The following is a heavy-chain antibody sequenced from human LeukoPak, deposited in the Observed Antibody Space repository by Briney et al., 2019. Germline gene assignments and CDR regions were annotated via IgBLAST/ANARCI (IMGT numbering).Heavy chain of an antibody. CDR3: ASSGTSKYYDFWSGYYIRWFDP. D-gene: IGHD3-3*01. CDR1: GGSFSGYY. J-gene: IGHJ5*02. V-gene: IGHV4-34*01. Sequence: SETLSLTCAVYGGSFSGYYWSWIRQPPGKGPEWIGEINHSGSTNYNPSLKSRVTISVDTSKNQFSLKLSSVTAADTAVYYCASSGTSKYYDFWSGYYIRWFDPWGQGTLVTVSS. CDR2: INHSGST.